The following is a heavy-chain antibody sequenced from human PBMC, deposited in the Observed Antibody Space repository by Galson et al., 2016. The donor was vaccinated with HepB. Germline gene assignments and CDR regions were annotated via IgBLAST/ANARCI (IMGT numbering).Heavy chain of an antibody. D-gene: IGHD6-19*01. V-gene: IGHV1-2*04. CDR2: INPNSGDT. CDR1: GSTFTGYY. Sequence: SVKVSCKASGSTFTGYYIHWVRQAPGQGLEWMGWINPNSGDTKCAQKFQGWLTMTRDTSISTAYMELSRLRSDDTAVYYCARARGTGWGEDYYFDYWGQGTLVTVSS. CDR3: ARARGTGWGEDYYFDY. J-gene: IGHJ4*02.